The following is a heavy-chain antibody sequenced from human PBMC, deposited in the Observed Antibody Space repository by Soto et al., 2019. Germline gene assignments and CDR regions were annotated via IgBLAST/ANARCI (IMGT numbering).Heavy chain of an antibody. D-gene: IGHD6-13*01. Sequence: QVQLQQSGPGLVKPSQTLSLTCAISGDSVSSNSAAWNWIRQSPSRGLEWLGRTYYRSKWYNDYEVSVKSRLTLNPDTSKSQFSLQLNSVTPEATAVYYCARGAAGGSSSWYVIDYWGQGTLVTVSS. CDR3: ARGAAGGSSSWYVIDY. CDR1: GDSVSSNSAA. V-gene: IGHV6-1*01. J-gene: IGHJ4*02. CDR2: TYYRSKWYN.